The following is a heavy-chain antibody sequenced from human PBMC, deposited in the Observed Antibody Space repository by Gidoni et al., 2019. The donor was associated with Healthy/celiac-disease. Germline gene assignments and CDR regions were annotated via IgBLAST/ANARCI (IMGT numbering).Heavy chain of an antibody. Sequence: QVQLVQSGAEVKKPASSVTVSGTASGGPFTIYDISWVRQAPGQGLEWVGGIIPIFGTANDAQKFQGRVTITADESTSTAYMELSSLRSEDTAVYYCASCPLPGIAVAGTLQPDAPYYYYGMDVWGQGTTVTVSS. V-gene: IGHV1-69*01. CDR3: ASCPLPGIAVAGTLQPDAPYYYYGMDV. D-gene: IGHD6-19*01. J-gene: IGHJ6*02. CDR2: IIPIFGTA. CDR1: GGPFTIYD.